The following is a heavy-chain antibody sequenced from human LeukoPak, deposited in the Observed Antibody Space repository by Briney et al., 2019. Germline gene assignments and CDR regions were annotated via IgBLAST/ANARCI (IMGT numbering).Heavy chain of an antibody. J-gene: IGHJ1*01. Sequence: PGGSLRLSCAASGFAFSRNDMSWVRQAPGKGLEWVSSIGGSGTRTYYADSVKGRFTISRDTSKNTLYLQMNSLRAEDAAVYYCAKDALPETGPEVLCFQHWGQGTLVTVSS. CDR3: AKDALPETGPEVLCFQH. CDR1: GFAFSRND. D-gene: IGHD4/OR15-4a*01. CDR2: IGGSGTRT. V-gene: IGHV3-23*01.